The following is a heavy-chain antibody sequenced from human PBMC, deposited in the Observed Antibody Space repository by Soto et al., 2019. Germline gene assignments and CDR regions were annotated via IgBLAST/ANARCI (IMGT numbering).Heavy chain of an antibody. V-gene: IGHV1-2*02. Sequence: GASVKVSCKASGYTFTGYYMHWVRQAPGQGLEWMGWINPNSGGTNYAQKFQGRVTMTRDTSISTAYMELSRLRSDDTAAYYCARAGIAARPTNWFDPWGQGTLVTVSS. CDR3: ARAGIAARPTNWFDP. D-gene: IGHD6-6*01. CDR2: INPNSGGT. CDR1: GYTFTGYY. J-gene: IGHJ5*02.